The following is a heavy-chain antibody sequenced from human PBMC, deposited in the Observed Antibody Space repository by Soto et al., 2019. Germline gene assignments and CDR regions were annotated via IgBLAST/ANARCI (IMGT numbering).Heavy chain of an antibody. Sequence: QVQLVQSGAEVKKPGASVKVSCKASGYTFTSYAMHWVRQAPGQRLEWMGWINAGNGNTKYSQKFQGRVTITRDTSASTADMELSSLRSEDTAMYFCARGSGIVVVIWGQGTMVTVSS. V-gene: IGHV1-3*01. CDR1: GYTFTSYA. CDR3: ARGSGIVVVI. D-gene: IGHD2-2*01. J-gene: IGHJ3*02. CDR2: INAGNGNT.